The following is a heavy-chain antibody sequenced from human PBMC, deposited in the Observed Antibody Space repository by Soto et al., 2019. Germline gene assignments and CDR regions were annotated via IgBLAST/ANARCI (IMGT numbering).Heavy chain of an antibody. CDR3: ARVPRAAAGTVIDY. CDR2: IKQDGSEK. D-gene: IGHD6-13*01. CDR1: GFTFSSYW. V-gene: IGHV3-7*01. J-gene: IGHJ4*02. Sequence: GGSLRLSCAASGFTFSSYWMSWVRQAPGKGLEWVANIKQDGSEKYYVDSVKGRFTISRDNAKNSLYLQMNSLRAEDTAVYYCARVPRAAAGTVIDYWGQGTLVTVSS.